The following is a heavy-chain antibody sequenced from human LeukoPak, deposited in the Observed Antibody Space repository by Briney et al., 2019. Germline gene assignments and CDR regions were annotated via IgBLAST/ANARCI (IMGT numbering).Heavy chain of an antibody. Sequence: ASVKVSCKASGYTFTSYGISWVRQAPGQGLDWMGWISAYNGNTNYAQKVQGRVTMTRDTSTSTVYMELSSLRSEDTAVYYCASDSSGWYVFDYWGQGTLVTVSS. CDR3: ASDSSGWYVFDY. D-gene: IGHD6-19*01. J-gene: IGHJ4*02. V-gene: IGHV1-18*01. CDR1: GYTFTSYG. CDR2: ISAYNGNT.